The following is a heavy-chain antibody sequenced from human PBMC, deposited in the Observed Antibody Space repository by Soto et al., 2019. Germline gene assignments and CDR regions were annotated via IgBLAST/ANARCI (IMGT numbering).Heavy chain of an antibody. V-gene: IGHV4-34*01. CDR3: GRRPKAMVVANF. Sequence: PXETLSLTCAVYGWSLSDDYWSWIRQPPGKGLEWIGEINHSGSTNYNPSLKSRVTISVDTSKKQVSLKLSSVTAADTAVYYCGRRPKAMVVANFWGQGSLVTVSS. CDR1: GWSLSDDY. D-gene: IGHD2-21*01. CDR2: INHSGST. J-gene: IGHJ4*02.